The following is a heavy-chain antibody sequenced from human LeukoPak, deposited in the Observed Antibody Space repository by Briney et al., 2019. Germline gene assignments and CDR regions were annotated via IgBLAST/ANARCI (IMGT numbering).Heavy chain of an antibody. J-gene: IGHJ4*02. CDR1: GFTFSSYG. D-gene: IGHD6-13*01. Sequence: GGSLRLSCAASGFTFSSYGIHWVRQAPGKGLEWVAVISSDGSNKYYADSVKGRFTISRDNSKYTLYLQMNSLRAEDTAVYYCARGADYFDYWGQGTLVTVSS. CDR3: ARGADYFDY. CDR2: ISSDGSNK. V-gene: IGHV3-30*03.